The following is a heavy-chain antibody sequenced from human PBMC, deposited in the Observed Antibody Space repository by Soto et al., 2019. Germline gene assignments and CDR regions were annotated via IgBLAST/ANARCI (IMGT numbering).Heavy chain of an antibody. D-gene: IGHD6-13*01. V-gene: IGHV1-69*01. CDR1: EGTFNSYA. CDR3: ASGASRWYPYLFDS. CDR2: IMPYYNTL. Sequence: QAQVVQSGAEVRKPGSSVKLSCKASEGTFNSYAIAWVRQAPGQGLEWMGGIMPYYNTLNYAQKFQDRVTITADDSTNTAYMELSSLRSDDTAVYFCASGASRWYPYLFDSWAQGTLVTVSS. J-gene: IGHJ4*02.